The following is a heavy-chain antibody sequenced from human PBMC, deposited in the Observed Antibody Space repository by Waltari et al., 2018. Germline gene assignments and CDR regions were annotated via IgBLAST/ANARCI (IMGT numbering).Heavy chain of an antibody. CDR2: ISSRGSAT. Sequence: EVQMLESGGGLVEPGGSLRLSCTTSGFPFTQTTMSWVRQTPTRGLEWVSYISSRGSATHYADSVRGRFTISRDSAKGSVYLQMNNLRADDAAMYYCARGRYGAGSYSDYDYWGQGTLVTVSS. V-gene: IGHV3-48*01. J-gene: IGHJ4*02. CDR1: GFPFTQTT. CDR3: ARGRYGAGSYSDYDY. D-gene: IGHD3-10*01.